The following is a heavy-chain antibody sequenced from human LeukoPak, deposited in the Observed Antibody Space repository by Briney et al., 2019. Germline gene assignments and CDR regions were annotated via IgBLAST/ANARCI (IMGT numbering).Heavy chain of an antibody. J-gene: IGHJ4*02. V-gene: IGHV1-2*02. CDR2: INPSSGAT. D-gene: IGHD3-10*01. CDR1: GYXFNYYY. Sequence: ASVKVSCKASGYXFNYYYIHWVRQAPGQGLEWMGWINPSSGATNYAQKFQGRVTMTRDTSVSTAYMELTRLRSDDSAVFYCIRGPGHYFDYWGQGTVVTVPS. CDR3: IRGPGHYFDY.